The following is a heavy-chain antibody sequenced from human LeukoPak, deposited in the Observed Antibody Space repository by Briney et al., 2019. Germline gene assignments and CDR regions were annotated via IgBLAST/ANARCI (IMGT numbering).Heavy chain of an antibody. Sequence: SETLSLTCSVSGGSISSGSYYWGWIRQPPGKGLEWIGSIYYSGSTYYNPSLKSRVTISVDTSKKQFSLKLSSVTAADTAVYYCARLRNYYHYMDVWGEGTTVTVSS. CDR2: IYYSGST. V-gene: IGHV4-39*01. CDR3: ARLRNYYHYMDV. CDR1: GGSISSGSYY. J-gene: IGHJ6*03.